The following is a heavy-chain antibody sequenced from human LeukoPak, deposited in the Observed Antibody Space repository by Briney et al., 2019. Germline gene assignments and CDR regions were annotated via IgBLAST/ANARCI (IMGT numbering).Heavy chain of an antibody. Sequence: GGSLRLSCAASGFTFSSYAMHWVRQAPGKGLEWVAVISYDGSNKYYADSVKGRFTISRDNSKNTLYLQMNSLRAEDTAVYYCARDGYKKGFDYWGQGTLVTVSS. CDR1: GFTFSSYA. V-gene: IGHV3-30-3*01. D-gene: IGHD5-24*01. CDR3: ARDGYKKGFDY. CDR2: ISYDGSNK. J-gene: IGHJ4*02.